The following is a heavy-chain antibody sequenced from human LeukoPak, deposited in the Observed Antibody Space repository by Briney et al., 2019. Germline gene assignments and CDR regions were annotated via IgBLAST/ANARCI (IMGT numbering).Heavy chain of an antibody. CDR2: IWYDGSNK. D-gene: IGHD3-22*01. Sequence: GGSLRLSCAASGFTFSTYGMHWVRQAPGQGLEWVAVIWYDGSNKSYADSVKGRFTISRDNSKNTLYLQMNTQRAEDTAAYFCARDLRVHYYDSSGNYFDYWGQGTLVTVSS. V-gene: IGHV3-33*01. CDR1: GFTFSTYG. CDR3: ARDLRVHYYDSSGNYFDY. J-gene: IGHJ4*02.